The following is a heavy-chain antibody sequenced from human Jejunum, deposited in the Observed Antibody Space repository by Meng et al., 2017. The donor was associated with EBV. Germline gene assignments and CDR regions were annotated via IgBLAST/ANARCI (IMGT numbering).Heavy chain of an antibody. D-gene: IGHD3-22*01. CDR3: ARDFSSGYFAY. V-gene: IGHV4-61*01. CDR2: VSDYGST. CDR1: GGSVSSGSYY. J-gene: IGHJ4*02. Sequence: QGQLQESGPGLVKPSGSLSLTCAVSGGSVSSGSYYWSWTRQTPGKGLEWIGFVSDYGSTRYNSSLKSRITISADTSKNQFPLKLTSVTPADTAIYYCARDFSSGYFAYWGQGTLVTVSS.